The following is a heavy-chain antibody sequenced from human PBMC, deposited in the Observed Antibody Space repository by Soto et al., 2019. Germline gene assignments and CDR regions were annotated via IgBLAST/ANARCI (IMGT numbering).Heavy chain of an antibody. CDR1: GGTFSSYA. D-gene: IGHD2-21*02. CDR3: AREVVTGDYYYYYGMDV. V-gene: IGHV1-69*01. Sequence: QVQLVQSGAEVKKPGSSVKVSCKASGGTFSSYAISWVRQAPGQGLEWMGGIIPIFGTANYAQKFQGRVTINEDESTRTAYMELSSLRSEETAVYYCAREVVTGDYYYYYGMDVWGQGTTVTVSS. CDR2: IIPIFGTA. J-gene: IGHJ6*02.